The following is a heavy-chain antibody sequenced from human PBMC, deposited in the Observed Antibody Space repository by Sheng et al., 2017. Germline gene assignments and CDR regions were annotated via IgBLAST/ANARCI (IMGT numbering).Heavy chain of an antibody. CDR2: INHSGST. Sequence: QVQLQQWGAGLLKPSETLSLTCAVYGGSFSGYYWSWIRQPPGKGLEWIGEINHSGSTNYNPSLKSRVTISVDTSKNQFSLKLSSVTAADTAVYYCARHGKAAPNYLYYYYGMDVWGQGTTVTVSS. CDR1: GGSFSGYY. CDR3: ARHGKAAPNYLYYYYGMDV. D-gene: IGHD6-6*01. V-gene: IGHV4-34*01. J-gene: IGHJ6*02.